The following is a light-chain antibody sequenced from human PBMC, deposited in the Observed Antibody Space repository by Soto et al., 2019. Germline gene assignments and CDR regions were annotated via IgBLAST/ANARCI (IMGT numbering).Light chain of an antibody. J-gene: IGKJ5*01. Sequence: DVQMTQSPSSLSASVGDRVTITCQASQDINNYLNWYQQKPGKAPKLLIYDASNLERGVPTRFTGSGSGKXXXXXISSLQPEDIATYFCQQYDFLVTFGQGTRLEIQ. CDR3: QQYDFLVT. CDR1: QDINNY. CDR2: DAS. V-gene: IGKV1-33*01.